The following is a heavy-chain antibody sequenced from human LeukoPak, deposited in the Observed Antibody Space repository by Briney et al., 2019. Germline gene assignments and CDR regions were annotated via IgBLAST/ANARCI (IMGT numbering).Heavy chain of an antibody. CDR3: VRMVSRSFDY. CDR1: GGSISSYY. V-gene: IGHV4-59*12. J-gene: IGHJ4*02. D-gene: IGHD2-8*01. Sequence: SETLSLTCTVSGGSISSYYWSWIRQPPGKGLEWIGYIYYSGSTNYNPSLKSRVTISVDTSKNQFSLKLNSVTPEDTAVYYCVRMVSRSFDYWGQGTLVTVSS. CDR2: IYYSGST.